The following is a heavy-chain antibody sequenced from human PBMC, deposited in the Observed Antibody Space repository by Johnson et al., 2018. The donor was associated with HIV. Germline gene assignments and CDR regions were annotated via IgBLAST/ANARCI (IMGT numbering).Heavy chain of an antibody. D-gene: IGHD3-10*01. CDR1: GFTFSSYD. Sequence: VQLVESGGGLVQPGGSLRLSCAASGFTFSSYDMHWVRQATGKGLEYVSAISSNGENTHYANSLKGRFTISRDNSKSTVYLQMDSLRSEDMAVYYCVGDRFIGSASGSYALDIWGQGTMVTVSS. CDR3: VGDRFIGSASGSYALDI. J-gene: IGHJ3*02. CDR2: ISSNGENT. V-gene: IGHV3-64*01.